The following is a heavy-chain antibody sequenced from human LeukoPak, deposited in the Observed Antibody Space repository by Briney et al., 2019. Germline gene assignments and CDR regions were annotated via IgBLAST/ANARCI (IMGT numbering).Heavy chain of an antibody. CDR1: GFTFSNAW. D-gene: IGHD3-3*01. V-gene: IGHV3-15*01. CDR2: IKSKTDGGTT. Sequence: PGGSLRLSCAASGFTFSNAWMSWVRQAPGMGLEWVGRIKSKTDGGTTDYAAPVKGRFTISRDDSKNTLYLQMNSLKTEDTAVYYCTAFDFWSGYLDYWGQGTLVTVSS. J-gene: IGHJ4*02. CDR3: TAFDFWSGYLDY.